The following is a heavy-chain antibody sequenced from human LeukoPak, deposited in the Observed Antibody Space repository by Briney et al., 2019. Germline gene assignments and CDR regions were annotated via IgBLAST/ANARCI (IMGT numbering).Heavy chain of an antibody. J-gene: IGHJ5*02. CDR1: GYTFTGYY. V-gene: IGHV1-2*02. Sequence: GASVKVSCKASGYTFTGYYIHWVRQAPGQGREWMGWINPNNGGTDYAQKFLGRVTMTRDTSINTAYMDLSRLRYADTAIYYCARGHLSNYLSPYSSFDPWGQGTLVTVSS. D-gene: IGHD4-11*01. CDR3: ARGHLSNYLSPYSSFDP. CDR2: INPNNGGT.